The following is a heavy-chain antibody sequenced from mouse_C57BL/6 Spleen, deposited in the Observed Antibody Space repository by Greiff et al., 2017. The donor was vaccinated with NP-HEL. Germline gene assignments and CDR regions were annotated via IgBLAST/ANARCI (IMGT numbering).Heavy chain of an antibody. CDR1: GYTFTSYW. CDR2: IYPGSGST. Sequence: VQLQQSGAELVKPGASVKMSCKASGYTFTSYWITWVKQRPGQGLEWIGDIYPGSGSTNYNEKFKSKATLTVDTSSSTAYMQLSSLTSEDSAVYYCARCDYGTSFGFAYWGQGTLVTVSA. CDR3: ARCDYGTSFGFAY. J-gene: IGHJ3*01. V-gene: IGHV1-55*01. D-gene: IGHD1-1*01.